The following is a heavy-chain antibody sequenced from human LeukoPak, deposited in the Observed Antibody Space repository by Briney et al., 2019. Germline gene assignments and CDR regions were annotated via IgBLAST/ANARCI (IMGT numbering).Heavy chain of an antibody. CDR1: GGSISSYY. Sequence: SETLSLTCTVSGGSISSYYWSWIRQPPGKGLEWIGYIYYSGSTNYNPSLKSRVTISVDTSKNQFSLKLSSVTAADTAVYYCARDLIVVVPEYYYGMDVWGQGTTVTVSS. CDR3: ARDLIVVVPEYYYGMDV. D-gene: IGHD2-2*01. J-gene: IGHJ6*02. V-gene: IGHV4-59*01. CDR2: IYYSGST.